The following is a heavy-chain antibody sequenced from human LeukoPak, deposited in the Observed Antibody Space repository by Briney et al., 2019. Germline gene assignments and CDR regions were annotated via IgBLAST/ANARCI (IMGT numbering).Heavy chain of an antibody. CDR3: ARECPDSSGWYMDY. D-gene: IGHD6-19*01. V-gene: IGHV4-59*01. J-gene: IGHJ4*02. CDR2: IYYSGST. CDR1: GGSISSYY. Sequence: PSETLSLTCTVSGGSISSYYWSWIRQPPGKGLEWIGYIYYSGSTNYNPSLKSRVTISVDTSKNQFSLKLSSVTAADTAVYYCARECPDSSGWYMDYWGQGTLVTVSS.